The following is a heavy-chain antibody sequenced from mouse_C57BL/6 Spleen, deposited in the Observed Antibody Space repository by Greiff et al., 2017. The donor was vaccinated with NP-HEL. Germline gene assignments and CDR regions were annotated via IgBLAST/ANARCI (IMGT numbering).Heavy chain of an antibody. Sequence: DVHLVESGGGLVKPGGSLKLSCAASGFTFSDYGMHWVRQAPEKGLEWVAYISSGSSTIYYADTVKGRFTISRDNAKNTLFLQMTSLRSEDTAMYYCARELGLGAMDYWGQGTSVTVSS. V-gene: IGHV5-17*01. J-gene: IGHJ4*01. CDR3: ARELGLGAMDY. D-gene: IGHD4-1*01. CDR1: GFTFSDYG. CDR2: ISSGSSTI.